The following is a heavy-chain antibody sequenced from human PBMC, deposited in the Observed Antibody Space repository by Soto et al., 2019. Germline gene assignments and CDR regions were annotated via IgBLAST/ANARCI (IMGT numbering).Heavy chain of an antibody. CDR1: GFTFSSYG. CDR3: AKAAGLYYDILTGQDY. Sequence: QVQLVESGGGVVQPGRSLRLSCAASGFTFSSYGMHWVRQAPGKGLEWVAVISYDGSNKYYADSVKGRFTISRDNSKNTLYLQMNSLRAEDTAVYYCAKAAGLYYDILTGQDYWGQGTLVTVSS. J-gene: IGHJ4*02. V-gene: IGHV3-30*18. CDR2: ISYDGSNK. D-gene: IGHD3-9*01.